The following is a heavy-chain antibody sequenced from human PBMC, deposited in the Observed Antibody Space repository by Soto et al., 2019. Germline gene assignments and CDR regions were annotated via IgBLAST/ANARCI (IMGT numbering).Heavy chain of an antibody. J-gene: IGHJ4*02. CDR1: GGFISSANW. CDR3: ARGSFHLPTY. Sequence: SETLSLTCAVSGGFISSANWWIWVRQSPGKGLEWIGEIFHSGSTNYSPSLKTRVTISVDKSKNHSSLDLSSVTAADTAVYYCARGSFHLPTYWGQGXLVTVYS. CDR2: IFHSGST. V-gene: IGHV4-4*02.